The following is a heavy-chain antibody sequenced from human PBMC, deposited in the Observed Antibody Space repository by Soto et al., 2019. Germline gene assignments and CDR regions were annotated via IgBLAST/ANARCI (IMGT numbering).Heavy chain of an antibody. CDR2: IYYSGST. CDR3: ASLDHYDISGIMGPDY. CDR1: GGFISSSSYY. Sequence: PSETLSLTCSVSGGFISSSSYYWGWIRQPPGKGLEWIVSIYYSGSTYYNPSLKTRVTISADTSKNRFSLKLNSVTASDTAVYYCASLDHYDISGIMGPDYWGQGTLVTVS. J-gene: IGHJ4*02. V-gene: IGHV4-39*01. D-gene: IGHD3-22*01.